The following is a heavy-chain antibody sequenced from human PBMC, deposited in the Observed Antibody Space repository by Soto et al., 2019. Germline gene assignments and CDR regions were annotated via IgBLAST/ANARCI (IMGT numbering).Heavy chain of an antibody. V-gene: IGHV3-23*01. Sequence: EVQLLESGGGLVQPGGSLRLSCAASGFTFSSYAMSWVRQAPGKGLEWVSVISGSGGSTYYADSVKGRFTISKDNSKNTLYLQMNSLRAEDTAVYYCAKRAWGYFYFDYWGQGTLVTVSS. CDR3: AKRAWGYFYFDY. D-gene: IGHD1-26*01. J-gene: IGHJ4*02. CDR2: ISGSGGST. CDR1: GFTFSSYA.